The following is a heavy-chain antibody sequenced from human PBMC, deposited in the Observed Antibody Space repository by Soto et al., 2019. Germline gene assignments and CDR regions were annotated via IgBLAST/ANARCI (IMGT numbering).Heavy chain of an antibody. CDR2: ISYDGSNK. J-gene: IGHJ4*02. V-gene: IGHV3-30*18. CDR3: AKDRGGWEHDYGDYCFDY. CDR1: GFTFSSYG. Sequence: QVQLVESGGGVVQPGRSLRLSCAASGFTFSSYGMHWVRQAPGKGLEWVAVISYDGSNKYYADSVKGRFTISRDNSKNTLYLQMNSLSAEDTAVYYCAKDRGGWEHDYGDYCFDYWGQGTLVTVSS. D-gene: IGHD4-17*01.